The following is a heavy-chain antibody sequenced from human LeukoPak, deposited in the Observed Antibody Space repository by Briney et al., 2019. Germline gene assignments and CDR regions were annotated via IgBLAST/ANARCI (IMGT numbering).Heavy chain of an antibody. V-gene: IGHV3-30-3*01. D-gene: IGHD3-22*01. Sequence: GGSLRLSCAASGFTFSSYAMRWVRQAPGKGLEWVAVISYDGSNKYYADSVKGRFTISRDNSKNTLYLQMNSLRAEDTAVYYCARDYYYDSSGPNWFDPWGQGTLVTVSS. CDR3: ARDYYYDSSGPNWFDP. CDR1: GFTFSSYA. J-gene: IGHJ5*02. CDR2: ISYDGSNK.